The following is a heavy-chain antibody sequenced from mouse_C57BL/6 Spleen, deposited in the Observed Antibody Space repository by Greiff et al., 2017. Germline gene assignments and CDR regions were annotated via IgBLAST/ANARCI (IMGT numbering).Heavy chain of an antibody. Sequence: VQLQQSGPELVKPGASVKISCKASGYSFTDYNMNWVKQSNGKSLEWIGVINPNYGTTSYNQKFKGKATLTVDQSSSTAYMQLNSLTSEDSAVYYCARKKKNLTTVVATDYFDYGGQGTTLTVSS. CDR2: INPNYGTT. D-gene: IGHD1-1*01. J-gene: IGHJ2*01. V-gene: IGHV1-39*01. CDR1: GYSFTDYN. CDR3: ARKKKNLTTVVATDYFDY.